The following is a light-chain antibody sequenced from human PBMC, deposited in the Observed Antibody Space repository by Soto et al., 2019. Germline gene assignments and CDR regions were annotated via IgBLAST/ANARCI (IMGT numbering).Light chain of an antibody. CDR2: AAS. V-gene: IGKV1-39*01. CDR1: QSIPSY. Sequence: DSKTSHPPSSPSPSVRDRVTISCRAIQSIPSYVNWYQQKPRKAPDLLLFAASSLQSGVPSSFGGSGAGTDFTITISRLQPADFATYYCQQRYSPAGPFGQGTKV. J-gene: IGKJ1*01. CDR3: QQRYSPAGP.